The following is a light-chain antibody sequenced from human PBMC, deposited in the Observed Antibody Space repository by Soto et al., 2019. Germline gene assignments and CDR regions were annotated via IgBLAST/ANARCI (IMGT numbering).Light chain of an antibody. CDR1: SGHTTYA. J-gene: IGLJ3*02. CDR2: VNNDGSH. Sequence: QSVLTQSPSASASLGASVKLTCTLSSGHTTYAIAWHQQQPEKGPRYLMTVNNDGSHSKGDGIPDRFSGSSSGAERYLTISSLQSEDEADYYCQTWGTVIRVFGGGTKLTVL. CDR3: QTWGTVIRV. V-gene: IGLV4-69*02.